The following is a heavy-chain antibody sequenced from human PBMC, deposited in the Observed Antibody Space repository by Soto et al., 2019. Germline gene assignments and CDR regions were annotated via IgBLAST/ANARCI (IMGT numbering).Heavy chain of an antibody. CDR1: GGSISSYY. CDR3: ARTYSNYGYFDY. Sequence: SETLSLTCTVSGGSISSYYWSWIRQPPGKGLEWIGYIYYSGSTNYNPSLKSRVTISVDTSKNQFSLKLSSVTAADTAVYYCARTYSNYGYFDYWGQGTLVTVSS. D-gene: IGHD4-4*01. CDR2: IYYSGST. V-gene: IGHV4-59*01. J-gene: IGHJ4*02.